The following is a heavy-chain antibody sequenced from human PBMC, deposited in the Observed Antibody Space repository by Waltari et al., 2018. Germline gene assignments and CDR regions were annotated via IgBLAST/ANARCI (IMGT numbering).Heavy chain of an antibody. CDR2: IRSKAYGGTT. CDR3: TRDQHDFWSGSYAFDI. Sequence: EVQLVESGGGLVQPGRSLRLSCTASGFTFGAYAMSWFRQAPGKGLEWGGFIRSKAYGGTTEYAASVKGRFTISRDDSKSIAYLQMNSLKTEDTAVYYCTRDQHDFWSGSYAFDIWGQGTTVTVSS. V-gene: IGHV3-49*03. CDR1: GFTFGAYA. D-gene: IGHD3-3*01. J-gene: IGHJ3*02.